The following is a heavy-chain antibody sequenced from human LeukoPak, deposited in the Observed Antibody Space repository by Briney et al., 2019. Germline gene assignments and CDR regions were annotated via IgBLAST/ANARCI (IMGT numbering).Heavy chain of an antibody. CDR1: GYSFTSYR. J-gene: IGHJ4*02. D-gene: IGHD3-22*01. CDR2: IYPGDSDT. V-gene: IGHV5-51*01. CDR3: ARQYYDSSGYSPKHKYYFDY. Sequence: GESLKISCKGSGYSFTSYRIGWVRQMPGKGLEWMGIIYPGDSDTRYSPSFQGQVTISADKSISTAYLQWSSLKASDTAMYYCARQYYDSSGYSPKHKYYFDYWGQGTLVTVSS.